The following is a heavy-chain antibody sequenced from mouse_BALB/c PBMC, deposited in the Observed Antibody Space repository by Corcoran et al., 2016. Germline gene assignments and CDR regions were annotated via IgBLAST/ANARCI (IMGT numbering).Heavy chain of an antibody. J-gene: IGHJ4*01. CDR3: AREPYAMDY. Sequence: QIQLVQSGPELKKPGETVKISCKASGYTFTNYGMNWVKQAPGKGLKWMAWINTDTGEPTYADDFKGRFSFSLETSASTAYLQINNLKNEDTATYFCAREPYAMDYWGQGTSVTVSS. V-gene: IGHV9-3-1*01. CDR1: GYTFTNYG. CDR2: INTDTGEP.